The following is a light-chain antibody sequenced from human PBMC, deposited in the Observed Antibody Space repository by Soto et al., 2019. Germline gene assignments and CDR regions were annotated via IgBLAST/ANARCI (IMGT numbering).Light chain of an antibody. CDR1: QSVTSTY. CDR2: GAS. V-gene: IGKV3-20*01. J-gene: IGKJ3*01. CDR3: QQYGSSPPFT. Sequence: ELVLTQSPGTLSLSPGERATLSCRASQSVTSTYLAWSQQKPGQAPRLLIYGASTRATGIPDRFSGSGSGTDFTLTISRLEPQDFAVYYCQQYGSSPPFTFGPGTKVDIK.